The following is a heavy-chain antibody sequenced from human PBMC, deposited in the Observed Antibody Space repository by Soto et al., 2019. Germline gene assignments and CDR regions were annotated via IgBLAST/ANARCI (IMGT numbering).Heavy chain of an antibody. D-gene: IGHD3-3*01. V-gene: IGHV1-18*01. CDR1: GYTFTSYG. CDR2: ISAYNGNT. Sequence: QVQLVQSGAEVKKPGASVKVSCKASGYTFTSYGISWVRQAPGQGLEWMGWISAYNGNTNYAQKLQGRVTMTTDTSTSKAYMELRSLRSDDTAVYYCARDLPPDLGDYYYYGMDVWGQGTTVTVSS. J-gene: IGHJ6*02. CDR3: ARDLPPDLGDYYYYGMDV.